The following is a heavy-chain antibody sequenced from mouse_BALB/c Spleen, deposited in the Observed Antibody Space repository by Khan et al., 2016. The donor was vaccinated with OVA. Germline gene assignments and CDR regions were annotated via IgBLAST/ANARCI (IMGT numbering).Heavy chain of an antibody. D-gene: IGHD2-4*01. Sequence: VQRVESGPGLVAPSQSLSITCTVSGFSLNSYGVPWMRQPPGKGLERLGVIWAGGSTNYNSALMSRLSITQDNSKSQDFLKMYSQQTNDTDMYFCAIKREPDYMDYWGQGTTLTVSS. V-gene: IGHV2-9*02. J-gene: IGHJ2*01. CDR3: AIKREPDYMDY. CDR1: GFSLNSYG. CDR2: IWAGGST.